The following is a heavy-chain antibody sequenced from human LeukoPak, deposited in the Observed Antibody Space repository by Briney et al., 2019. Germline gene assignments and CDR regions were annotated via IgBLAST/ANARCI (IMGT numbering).Heavy chain of an antibody. V-gene: IGHV3-23*01. CDR2: ISGRGDST. CDR1: GFTFSSYA. J-gene: IGHJ4*02. D-gene: IGHD3-10*01. Sequence: GGSLRLSCAASGFTFSSYAISWVRQAPGKGLEWVSVISGRGDSTYYADSVKGRFTISRDNSKNTLYLQMNSLRAEDTAVYYCAKGRVFDYWGQGTLVTVSS. CDR3: AKGRVFDY.